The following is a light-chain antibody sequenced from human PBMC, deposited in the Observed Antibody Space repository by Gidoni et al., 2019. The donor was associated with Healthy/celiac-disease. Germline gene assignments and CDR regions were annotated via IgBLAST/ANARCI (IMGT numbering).Light chain of an antibody. CDR1: KLGDKY. V-gene: IGLV3-1*01. Sequence: SYELTQPPSVSVSPGQTASITCSGDKLGDKYACCYQQKPGQSPVLVIYQDSKRPSGIPERFSGSNSGNTATLTISGTQAMDEADYYCQAWDSSTARVVFGGGTKLTVL. CDR3: QAWDSSTARVV. CDR2: QDS. J-gene: IGLJ2*01.